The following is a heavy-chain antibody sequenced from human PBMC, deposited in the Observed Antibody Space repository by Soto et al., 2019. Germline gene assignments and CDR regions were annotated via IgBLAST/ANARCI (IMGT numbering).Heavy chain of an antibody. D-gene: IGHD4-17*01. CDR2: IYYSGSA. J-gene: IGHJ4*02. V-gene: IGHV4-39*01. Sequence: PSETLSLTCTVSGGSISSSSYYWGWIRQPPGKGLEWIGSIYYSGSAYYNPSLKSRVTISVDTSKNQFSLKLSSVTAADTAVYYCARVVGGEADKSDYWGQGTLVTVS. CDR1: GGSISSSSYY. CDR3: ARVVGGEADKSDY.